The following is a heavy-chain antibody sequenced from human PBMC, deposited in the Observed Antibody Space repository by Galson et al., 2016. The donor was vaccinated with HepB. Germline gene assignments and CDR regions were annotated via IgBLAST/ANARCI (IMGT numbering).Heavy chain of an antibody. Sequence: SVKVSCKASGNTFTASAIHWVRQAPGQRLEWMGWITVVNGNTKYSQKFQDRVTFTSDTSASTAYMDLGSLTSEDTAVYYCARIGGGSSGFDYWGQGSLVTVSS. CDR2: ITVVNGNT. CDR3: ARIGGGSSGFDY. J-gene: IGHJ4*02. CDR1: GNTFTASA. V-gene: IGHV1-3*01. D-gene: IGHD2-15*01.